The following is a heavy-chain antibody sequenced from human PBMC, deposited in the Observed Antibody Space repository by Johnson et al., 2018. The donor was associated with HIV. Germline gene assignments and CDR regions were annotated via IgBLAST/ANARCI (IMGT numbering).Heavy chain of an antibody. CDR2: INWHGGST. Sequence: VQLVESGGGVVRPGGSLRLSCAASGFAFDDYGMSWVRQAPGKGLDWVSGINWHGGSTGYAGSVKGRFTISRDNDKNSLYLQMDSLRAEDTAVYYCAKEGSIAAAGNDAFDIWGQGTMVTVSS. CDR3: AKEGSIAAAGNDAFDI. CDR1: GFAFDDYG. D-gene: IGHD6-13*01. J-gene: IGHJ3*02. V-gene: IGHV3-20*04.